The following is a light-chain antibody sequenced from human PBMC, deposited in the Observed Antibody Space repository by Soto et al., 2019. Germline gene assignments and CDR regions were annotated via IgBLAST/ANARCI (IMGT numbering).Light chain of an antibody. CDR2: EGS. V-gene: IGLV2-23*01. CDR3: SSYAGAVV. Sequence: QSALTQPASVSGAPGQSITLSCTRASSGVENYNLVSWYQHRPGEAPKLIIYEGSQRPSGVSDRFSGSKSGNTASRTISGLRAEDEADYYCSSYAGAVVFGGGTKVTVL. J-gene: IGLJ2*01. CDR1: SSGVENYNL.